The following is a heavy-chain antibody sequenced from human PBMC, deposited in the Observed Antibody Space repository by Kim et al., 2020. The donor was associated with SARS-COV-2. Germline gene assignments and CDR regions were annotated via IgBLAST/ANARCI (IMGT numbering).Heavy chain of an antibody. Sequence: VGSLRLSCAASGFTFSSYAMSWVRQAPGKGLEWVSAISGSGGSTYYADSVKGRFTISRDNSKNTLYLQMNSLRAEDTAVYYCAKDQLNWNLFLVYWGQGTLVTVSS. V-gene: IGHV3-23*01. CDR2: ISGSGGST. CDR3: AKDQLNWNLFLVY. CDR1: GFTFSSYA. J-gene: IGHJ4*02. D-gene: IGHD1-7*01.